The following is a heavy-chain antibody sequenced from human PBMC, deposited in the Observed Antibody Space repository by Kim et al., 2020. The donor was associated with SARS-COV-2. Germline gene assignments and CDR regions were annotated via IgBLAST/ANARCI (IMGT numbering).Heavy chain of an antibody. V-gene: IGHV3-23*01. D-gene: IGHD3-3*01. Sequence: ADSGKGRCTITRDNSKNTLYLQLNSLRAEDTAVYYCAIVASKLRFLNFEYWGQGTLVTVSP. CDR3: AIVASKLRFLNFEY. J-gene: IGHJ4*02.